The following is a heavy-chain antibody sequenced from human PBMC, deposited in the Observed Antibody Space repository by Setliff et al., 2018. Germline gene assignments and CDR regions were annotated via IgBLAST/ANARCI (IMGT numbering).Heavy chain of an antibody. Sequence: ASVKVSCQASGYTVTNCCISWVRQAPGQGLEWMGWISASNGNTHSAQKFQGRVTMTRDTSINTAYMELSSLTSDDTAFYYCVRSGKFGMRFWFDQWGQGTLVTVSS. CDR3: VRSGKFGMRFWFDQ. CDR1: GYTVTNCC. J-gene: IGHJ5*02. D-gene: IGHD1-26*01. V-gene: IGHV1-18*01. CDR2: ISASNGNT.